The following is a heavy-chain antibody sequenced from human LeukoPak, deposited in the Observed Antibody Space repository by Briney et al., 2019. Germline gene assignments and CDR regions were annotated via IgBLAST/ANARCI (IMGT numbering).Heavy chain of an antibody. CDR2: IWYDGSNK. V-gene: IGHV3-30*02. CDR3: AKDHLIYDFWSGYHDY. CDR1: GFTLRSYG. D-gene: IGHD3-3*01. J-gene: IGHJ4*02. Sequence: GGSLRHSCSASGFTLRSYGIHWVRQAPRKERDGVAFIWYDGSNKYYADSVKGRFTISRDNSKNTLYLQMNSLSAEDTAVYYCAKDHLIYDFWSGYHDYWGQGTLVTVSS.